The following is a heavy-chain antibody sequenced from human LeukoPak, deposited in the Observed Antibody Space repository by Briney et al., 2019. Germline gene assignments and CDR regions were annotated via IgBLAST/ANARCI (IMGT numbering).Heavy chain of an antibody. CDR3: ASYLTSIPSGMDV. V-gene: IGHV3-74*01. Sequence: GGSLRLSCAASGFTFSSYRMHWVRQAPGKGLVRVSRISTDGSSRSYADSVKGRFTISRDNGKNTLYLQMNSLRAEDTAVYYCASYLTSIPSGMDVWGQGATVTVSS. J-gene: IGHJ6*02. D-gene: IGHD2/OR15-2a*01. CDR2: ISTDGSSR. CDR1: GFTFSSYR.